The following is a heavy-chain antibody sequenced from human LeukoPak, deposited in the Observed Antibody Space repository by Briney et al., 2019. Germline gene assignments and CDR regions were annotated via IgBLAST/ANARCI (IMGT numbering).Heavy chain of an antibody. D-gene: IGHD1-26*01. V-gene: IGHV4-4*07. Sequence: PSETLSLTCTVSGDSISSYYWSWIRQPAGKGLEWIGRIHSSGITHYNPSLKSRVIMPVDTSKNQFSLMLSSVTAADTAVYYCARGGGSYKFDYWGQGTLVTVSS. J-gene: IGHJ4*02. CDR1: GDSISSYY. CDR2: IHSSGIT. CDR3: ARGGGSYKFDY.